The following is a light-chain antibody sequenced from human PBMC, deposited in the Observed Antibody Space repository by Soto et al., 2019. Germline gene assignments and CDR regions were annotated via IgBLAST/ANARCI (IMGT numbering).Light chain of an antibody. V-gene: IGKV1-5*03. CDR1: QSISSW. J-gene: IGKJ5*01. Sequence: DIQMTQSPSTLSASVGDRVTITCRASQSISSWLAWYQQKPGKAPNLLIYKASSLKSGVPSRFSGSGSGTEFTLTISSLQPDDFATYYCLQYNSYSPLTFGQGTRLAIK. CDR2: KAS. CDR3: LQYNSYSPLT.